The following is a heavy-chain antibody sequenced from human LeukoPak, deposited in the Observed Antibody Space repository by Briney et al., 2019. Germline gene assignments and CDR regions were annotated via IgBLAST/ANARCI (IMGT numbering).Heavy chain of an antibody. CDR2: IYYSGST. D-gene: IGHD4-17*01. V-gene: IGHV4-61*01. Sequence: SETLSLTCTVSGYYISSGYYWGWIRQPPGKGLEWIGYIYYSGSTNYNPSLKSRVTISVDTSKNQFSLKLSSVTAADTAVYYCARARTVTGAWDIWGQGTMVTVSS. J-gene: IGHJ3*02. CDR1: GYYISSGYY. CDR3: ARARTVTGAWDI.